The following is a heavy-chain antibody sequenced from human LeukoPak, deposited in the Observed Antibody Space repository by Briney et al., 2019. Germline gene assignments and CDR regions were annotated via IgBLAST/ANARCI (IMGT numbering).Heavy chain of an antibody. D-gene: IGHD2-2*01. CDR1: GYSISSGYY. Sequence: PSETLSLTCAVSGYSISSGYYWGCIRQSPGKGLEWIGSISHSGTTYYNPSLKSRVTISVDTSKNQFSLKLSSVTAADTAVYYCARDRAGGGYQPYYFDYWGQGTLVTVSS. V-gene: IGHV4-38-2*02. CDR3: ARDRAGGGYQPYYFDY. J-gene: IGHJ4*02. CDR2: ISHSGTT.